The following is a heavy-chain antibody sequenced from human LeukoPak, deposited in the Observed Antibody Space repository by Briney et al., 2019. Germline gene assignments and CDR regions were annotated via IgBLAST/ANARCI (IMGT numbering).Heavy chain of an antibody. CDR2: IYYSGST. CDR3: ARVRLWTYYFDY. CDR1: GGSFSGYY. J-gene: IGHJ4*02. V-gene: IGHV4-34*01. Sequence: SETLSLTCAVYGGSFSGYYWSWIRQPPGKGLEWIGSIYYSGSTYYNPSLKSRVTISVDTSKNQFSLKLSSVTAADTAVYYCARVRLWTYYFDYWGQGTLVTVSS. D-gene: IGHD2/OR15-2a*01.